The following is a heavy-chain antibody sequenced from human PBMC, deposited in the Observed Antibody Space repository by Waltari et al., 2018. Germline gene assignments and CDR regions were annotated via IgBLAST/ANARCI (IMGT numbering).Heavy chain of an antibody. D-gene: IGHD2-2*02. Sequence: QVQLVQSGAEVKKPGSSVKVSCKASGGTFSSYAISWVRPAPGQGLEWMGGIIPIFGTANYAKKFQGRVTITADESTSTAYMELSSLRSEDTAVYYCATLPYCSSTSCYTGYWGQGTLVTVSS. CDR3: ATLPYCSSTSCYTGY. CDR2: IIPIFGTA. CDR1: GGTFSSYA. J-gene: IGHJ4*02. V-gene: IGHV1-69*01.